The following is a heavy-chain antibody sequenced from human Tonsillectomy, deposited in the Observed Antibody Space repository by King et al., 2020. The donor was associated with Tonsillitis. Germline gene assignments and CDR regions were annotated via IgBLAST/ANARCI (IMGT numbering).Heavy chain of an antibody. CDR2: ISYDGSKK. Sequence: VQLVESGGGVVQPGRSLKLSCTASGFTFSRYGMYWVRQAPGKGLEWVAVISYDGSKKNYADSVKGRFTVSRDNSKNTLYLQMSSLRAEDTAVYYCAKDYYYVSSGYGYWGQGTLVPVSS. J-gene: IGHJ4*02. CDR3: AKDYYYVSSGYGY. V-gene: IGHV3-30*18. CDR1: GFTFSRYG. D-gene: IGHD3-22*01.